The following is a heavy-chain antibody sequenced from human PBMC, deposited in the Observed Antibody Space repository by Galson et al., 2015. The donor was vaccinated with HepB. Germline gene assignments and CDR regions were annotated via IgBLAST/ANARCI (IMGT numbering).Heavy chain of an antibody. J-gene: IGHJ4*02. CDR3: VKSHVDLNTLGY. CDR1: GFTFSSYA. CDR2: ISYDGSHK. V-gene: IGHV3-30*18. Sequence: SLRLSCAAAGFTFSSYAMHWVRQAPGKGLEWVALISYDGSHKYYADSVRGRFTISRDNSKNTLYLQMSSLRAEDTSVYYCVKSHVDLNTLGYWGQGILVTVSS. D-gene: IGHD4-17*01.